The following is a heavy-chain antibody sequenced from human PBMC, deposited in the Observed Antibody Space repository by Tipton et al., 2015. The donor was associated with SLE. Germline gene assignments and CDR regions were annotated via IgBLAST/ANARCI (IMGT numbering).Heavy chain of an antibody. V-gene: IGHV4-59*12. Sequence: TLSLTCTVSGGSISSYYWSWIRQPPGKGLEWIGYIYYSGSTYYNPSLKSRVTISVDTSKNQFSLKLSSVTAADTAVYYCARETRIRGNNWFDPWGQGTLVTVSS. D-gene: IGHD3-10*01. J-gene: IGHJ5*02. CDR2: IYYSGST. CDR1: GGSISSYY. CDR3: ARETRIRGNNWFDP.